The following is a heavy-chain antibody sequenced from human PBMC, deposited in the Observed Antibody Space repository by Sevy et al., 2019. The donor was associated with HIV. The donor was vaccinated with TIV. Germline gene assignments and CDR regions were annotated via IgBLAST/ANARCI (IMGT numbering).Heavy chain of an antibody. CDR2: ISGSGIST. J-gene: IGHJ4*02. Sequence: GGSLRLSCAASGFTFSSYAMSRVRQAPVKGLEWVSAISGSGISTYYADSVKGRFTISRDNSKNTLYLQMNNLRAEDTAVFYCAKGIGYSGYETDYWGQGTLVTVSS. CDR3: AKGIGYSGYETDY. V-gene: IGHV3-23*01. CDR1: GFTFSSYA. D-gene: IGHD5-12*01.